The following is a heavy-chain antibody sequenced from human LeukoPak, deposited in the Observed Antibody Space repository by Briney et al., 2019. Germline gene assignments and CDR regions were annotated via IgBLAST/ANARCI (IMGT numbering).Heavy chain of an antibody. CDR2: INGDGSST. CDR3: ARDPRNKGFDP. V-gene: IGHV3-74*01. Sequence: PGGSLRLSCAASGFTFSNYVIHWVRQGPGKGLVWVSTINGDGSSTNYADSVKGRFTISRDNAKNTLYLEMNSLRVEDTAVYYCARDPRNKGFDPWGQGTLVTVSS. J-gene: IGHJ5*02. D-gene: IGHD1/OR15-1a*01. CDR1: GFTFSNYV.